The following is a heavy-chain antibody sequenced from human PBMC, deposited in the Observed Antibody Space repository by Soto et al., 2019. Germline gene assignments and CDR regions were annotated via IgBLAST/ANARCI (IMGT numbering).Heavy chain of an antibody. CDR2: ISSSGSTI. J-gene: IGHJ4*02. CDR1: GFTFSRYE. Sequence: GGSLRLSCAASGFTFSRYEMNWVRQAPGKGLEWVSYISSSGSTIYYADSVKGRFTISRDNAKNSLYLQMNSLRAEDTAVYYCARDTLYTSGPFDYWGQGTLVTVSS. D-gene: IGHD3-22*01. CDR3: ARDTLYTSGPFDY. V-gene: IGHV3-48*03.